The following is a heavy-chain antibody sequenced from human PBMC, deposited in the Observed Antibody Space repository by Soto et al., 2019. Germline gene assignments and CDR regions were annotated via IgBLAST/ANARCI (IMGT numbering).Heavy chain of an antibody. D-gene: IGHD1-1*01. J-gene: IGHJ4*02. CDR3: GRSGLKTNLAY. Sequence: GRSLRLSCGVSGFTLSSYGMHWVRQAPGKGLEWVAVIWYDGSNKYYADSVKGRFTISRNNSKNTLYLQMNSLRAEDTAVYYGGRSGLKTNLAYWWKGNLVTVS. CDR1: GFTLSSYG. CDR2: IWYDGSNK. V-gene: IGHV3-33*01.